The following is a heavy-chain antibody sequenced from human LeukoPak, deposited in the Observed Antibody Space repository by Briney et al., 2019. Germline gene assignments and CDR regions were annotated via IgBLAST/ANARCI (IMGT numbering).Heavy chain of an antibody. CDR1: GGSISSYY. Sequence: SETLSLTCTVSGGSISSYYWSWIRRPPGKGLEWIGYIYYSGSTNYNPSLKSRVTISVDTSKNQFSLKLSSVTAADTAVYYCARREGYCSSTSFPGGACWFDPWGQGTLVTVSS. J-gene: IGHJ5*02. CDR3: ARREGYCSSTSFPGGACWFDP. CDR2: IYYSGST. V-gene: IGHV4-59*08. D-gene: IGHD2-2*01.